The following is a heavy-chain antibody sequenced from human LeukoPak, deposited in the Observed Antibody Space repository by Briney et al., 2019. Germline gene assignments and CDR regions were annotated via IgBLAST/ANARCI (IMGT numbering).Heavy chain of an antibody. CDR2: IKSDGITI. CDR1: GFTFSNYM. J-gene: IGHJ4*02. CDR3: AKAELVGAAGAVGY. Sequence: GGSLRLSCAASGFTFSNYMMHWVRQAPGKGLVWVSRIKSDGITITYADSVKGRFSISRDNSKNTLYLQMNSLRAEDTAVYYCAKAELVGAAGAVGYWGQGTLVTVSS. V-gene: IGHV3-74*01. D-gene: IGHD2-15*01.